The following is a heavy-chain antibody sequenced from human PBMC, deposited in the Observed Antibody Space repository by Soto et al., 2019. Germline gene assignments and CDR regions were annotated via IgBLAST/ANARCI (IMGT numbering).Heavy chain of an antibody. Sequence: XGSLRLSCAASGFTFSSYGMHWVRQAPGKGLEWVAVISYDGSNKYYADSVKGRFTISRDNSKNTLYLQMNSLRAEDTAVYYCAKEADYYYGMDVWGQGTTVTVSS. J-gene: IGHJ6*02. CDR2: ISYDGSNK. CDR1: GFTFSSYG. V-gene: IGHV3-30*18. CDR3: AKEADYYYGMDV.